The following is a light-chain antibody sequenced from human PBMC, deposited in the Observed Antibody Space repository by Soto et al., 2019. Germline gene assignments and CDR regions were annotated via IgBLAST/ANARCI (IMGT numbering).Light chain of an antibody. CDR2: EVS. J-gene: IGLJ1*01. CDR3: SSYTSSSTLV. CDR1: SSDVGGYNY. V-gene: IGLV2-14*01. Sequence: QSALTQPASVSGSPGQSITISCTGTSSDVGGYNYVSWYQQHPGKAPKLMIYEVSNRPSGVSNRFSGSKSGNTASLTISGLQADDEADYYCSSYTSSSTLVFGT.